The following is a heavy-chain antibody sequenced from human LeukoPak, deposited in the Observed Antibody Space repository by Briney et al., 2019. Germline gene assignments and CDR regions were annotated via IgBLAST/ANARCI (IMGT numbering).Heavy chain of an antibody. CDR2: ISDRGGST. J-gene: IGHJ4*02. D-gene: IGHD3-10*01. CDR1: GISLSNYG. V-gene: IGHV3-23*01. CDR3: AKRGVVIRGILVIGYHQEAYHYDF. Sequence: GGSLRLSCVVSGISLSNYGMTWARQAPGKGLEWVSYISDRGGSTTYSDSVKGRFTISRDTSLNTLFLQMNNLIADDTAVYFCAKRGVVIRGILVIGYHQEAYHYDFWGQGVLVTVSS.